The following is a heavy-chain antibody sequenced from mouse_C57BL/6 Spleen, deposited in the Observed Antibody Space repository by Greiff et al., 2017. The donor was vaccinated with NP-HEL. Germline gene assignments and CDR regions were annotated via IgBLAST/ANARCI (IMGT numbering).Heavy chain of an antibody. Sequence: EVQRVESGGGLVKPGGSLKLSCAASGFTFSSYAMSWVRQTPEKRLEWVATISDGGSYTYYPDNVKGRFTISRDNAKNNLYLQMSHLKSEDTAMYYCARDDGYHFDYWGQGTTLTVSS. CDR1: GFTFSSYA. V-gene: IGHV5-4*01. J-gene: IGHJ2*01. CDR3: ARDDGYHFDY. CDR2: ISDGGSYT. D-gene: IGHD2-3*01.